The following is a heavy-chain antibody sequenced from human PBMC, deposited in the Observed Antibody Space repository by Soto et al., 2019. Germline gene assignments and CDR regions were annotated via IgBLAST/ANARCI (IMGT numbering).Heavy chain of an antibody. V-gene: IGHV4-4*02. CDR3: ARGLAYCGGDCYSKGPMGFDP. D-gene: IGHD2-21*02. Sequence: SETLSLTCAVSGGSISSSNWWSWVRQPPGKGLEWIGEIYHSGSTNYNPSLKSRVTISVDTSKNQFSLKLSSVTAADTAVYYCARGLAYCGGDCYSKGPMGFDPWGQGTLVTVSS. CDR1: GGSISSSNW. CDR2: IYHSGST. J-gene: IGHJ5*02.